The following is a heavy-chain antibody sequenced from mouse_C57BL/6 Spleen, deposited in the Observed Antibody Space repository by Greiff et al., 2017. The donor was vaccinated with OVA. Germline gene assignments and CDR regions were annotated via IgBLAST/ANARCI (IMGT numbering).Heavy chain of an antibody. CDR3: TEGYYDYDDDMDY. J-gene: IGHJ4*01. V-gene: IGHV1-5*01. CDR1: GYTFTSYW. Sequence: VQLQQSGTVLARPGASVKMSCKTSGYTFTSYWMHWVKQRPGQGLEWIGAIYPGNSDTSYNQKFKGKAKLTAVTSASTAYMELSSLTNEDSAVYYCTEGYYDYDDDMDYWGQGTSVTVSS. D-gene: IGHD2-4*01. CDR2: IYPGNSDT.